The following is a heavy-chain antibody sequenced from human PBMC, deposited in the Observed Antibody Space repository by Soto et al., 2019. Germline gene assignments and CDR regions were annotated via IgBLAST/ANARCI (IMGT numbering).Heavy chain of an antibody. CDR1: GFSLSTSGVG. Sequence: QITLKESGPTLVKPTQTLTLTCTFSGFSLSTSGVGVGWIRQPPGKALEWIALIYWDDDKRYSPSLKSRLTITKDTSKNQVVLTMTNMDPVDTATYYCAHSRKFLDRYCRGGSCYRFDLWGQGTLVTVSS. CDR3: AHSRKFLDRYCRGGSCYRFDL. J-gene: IGHJ5*02. V-gene: IGHV2-5*02. D-gene: IGHD2-15*01. CDR2: IYWDDDK.